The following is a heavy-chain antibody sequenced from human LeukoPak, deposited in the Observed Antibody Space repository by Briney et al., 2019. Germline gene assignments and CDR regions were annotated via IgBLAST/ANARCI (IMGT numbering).Heavy chain of an antibody. CDR2: IYYSGST. J-gene: IGHJ6*02. CDR3: ARHYGAHRDYYGLDV. V-gene: IGHV4-31*03. CDR1: GGSISSGGYY. Sequence: PSETLSLTCTVSGGSISSGGYYWSWIRQHPGKGLEWIGYIYYSGSTYYNPSLKSRVTISVDTSKNQFSLKLSSVTAADTAVYYCARHYGAHRDYYGLDVWGQGTTVTVSS. D-gene: IGHD4-17*01.